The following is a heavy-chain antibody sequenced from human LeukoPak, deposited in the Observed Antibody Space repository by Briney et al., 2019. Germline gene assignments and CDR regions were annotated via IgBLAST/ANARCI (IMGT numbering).Heavy chain of an antibody. Sequence: TGGSLRLSCAASGFTFSSYAMSWVRQAPGKGLEWGSAISGSGGSTYYADSVKGRFTISRDNSKNTLYLQMNSLRAEDTAVYYCAKDSGLIVLMVYASWGQGTLVTVSS. V-gene: IGHV3-23*01. CDR3: AKDSGLIVLMVYAS. D-gene: IGHD2-8*01. CDR2: ISGSGGST. CDR1: GFTFSSYA. J-gene: IGHJ4*02.